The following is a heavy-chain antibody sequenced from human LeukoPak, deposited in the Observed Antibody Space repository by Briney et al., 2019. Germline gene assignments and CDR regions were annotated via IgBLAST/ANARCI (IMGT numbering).Heavy chain of an antibody. D-gene: IGHD3-3*01. Sequence: SQTLSLTCAISGGSVSSNGCAWDWIRPSPSRVLELLGSTYYRSQQLYSDYAPSVKGRITINADTSQTQFSLHLSSVIPEDTAVYYCGRETDFGVVTNWGQGTLVTVSS. CDR1: GGSVSSNGCA. CDR2: TYYRSQQLYS. CDR3: GRETDFGVVTN. V-gene: IGHV6-1*01. J-gene: IGHJ4*02.